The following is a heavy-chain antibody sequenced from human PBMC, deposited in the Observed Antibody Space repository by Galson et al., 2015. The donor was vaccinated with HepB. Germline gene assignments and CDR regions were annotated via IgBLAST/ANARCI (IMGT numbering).Heavy chain of an antibody. J-gene: IGHJ6*02. CDR1: GFTVSSNY. CDR3: ARDTPSYSNYDCGICV. CDR2: IYSGGST. Sequence: LRLSCAASGFTVSSNYMSWVRQAPGKGLECVSVIYSGGSTYYTDSVKGRFTISRDNSKNTLYLQMNSLIAEDTAVYYCARDTPSYSNYDCGICVWGQGTTVTVSS. D-gene: IGHD4-11*01. V-gene: IGHV3-53*01.